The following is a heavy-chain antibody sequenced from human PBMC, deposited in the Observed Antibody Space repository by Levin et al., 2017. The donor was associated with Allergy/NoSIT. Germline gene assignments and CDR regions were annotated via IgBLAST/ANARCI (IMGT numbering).Heavy chain of an antibody. CDR1: GFTFHNSW. CDR3: VRDRGWCVTDY. CDR2: IKGDESQK. J-gene: IGHJ4*02. V-gene: IGHV3-7*01. Sequence: AGGSLRLSCVASGFTFHNSWMSWVRQAPGKGLEWVANIKGDESQKKYVDSVRGRFTISRDNAKSSLYLQMNSLRAEDTAMYYCVRDRGWCVTDYWCQGTLVTVSS. D-gene: IGHD6-19*01.